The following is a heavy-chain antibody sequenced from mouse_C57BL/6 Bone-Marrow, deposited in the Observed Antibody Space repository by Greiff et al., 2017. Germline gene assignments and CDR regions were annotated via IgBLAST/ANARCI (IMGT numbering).Heavy chain of an antibody. CDR3: ARDYDGSSPYYDAMDY. V-gene: IGHV4-1*01. CDR2: INPDSSTI. J-gene: IGHJ4*01. D-gene: IGHD1-1*01. CDR1: GIDFSRYW. Sequence: EVKLLESGGGLVQPGGSLKLSCAASGIDFSRYWMSWVRRAPGKGLEWIGEINPDSSTINYAPSLKDKFILTTDNAKHTPYLQMSKVRSEDTALYYGARDYDGSSPYYDAMDYWGQGTSVTVSS.